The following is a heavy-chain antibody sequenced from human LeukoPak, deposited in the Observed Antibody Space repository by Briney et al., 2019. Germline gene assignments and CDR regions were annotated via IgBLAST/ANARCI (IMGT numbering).Heavy chain of an antibody. CDR2: ISHDGSNK. J-gene: IGHJ4*02. CDR1: GFIFSSYG. Sequence: GGSLRLSCAASGFIFSSYGIHWVRQAPGKGLEWVAVISHDGSNKYYADAVKGRFTISRDNSKNTLYLQMNSLRAEDTAVYYCLRDLNWSLDQWGQGTLVTVSS. D-gene: IGHD1-20*01. V-gene: IGHV3-30-3*01. CDR3: LRDLNWSLDQ.